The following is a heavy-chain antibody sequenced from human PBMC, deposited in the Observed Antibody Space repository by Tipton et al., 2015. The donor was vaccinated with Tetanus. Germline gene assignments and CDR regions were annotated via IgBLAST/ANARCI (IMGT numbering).Heavy chain of an antibody. CDR2: IYHSGST. CDR1: GGSISSGGYS. CDR3: ARVDDSSGYYPSIWYFDL. V-gene: IGHV4-30-2*01. D-gene: IGHD3-22*01. Sequence: TLSLTCAVSGGSISSGGYSWSWIRQPPGKGLEWIGYIYHSGSTYYNPSLKSRVTISVDRSKNQFSLKLSSVTAADTAVYYCARVDDSSGYYPSIWYFDLWGRGTLVTVSS. J-gene: IGHJ2*01.